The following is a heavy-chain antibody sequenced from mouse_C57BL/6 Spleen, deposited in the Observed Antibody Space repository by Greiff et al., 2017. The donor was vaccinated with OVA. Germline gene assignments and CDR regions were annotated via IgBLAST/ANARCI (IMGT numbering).Heavy chain of an antibody. Sequence: VQLQQSGPELVKPGASVKISCKASGYAFSSSWMNWVKQRPGKGLEWIGRIYPGDGDTNYNGKFKGKATLTADKSSSTAYMQLSSLTSEDSAVYFCARTSITTVVARSSYFDYWGQGTTLTVSS. CDR2: IYPGDGDT. CDR3: ARTSITTVVARSSYFDY. D-gene: IGHD1-1*01. J-gene: IGHJ2*01. V-gene: IGHV1-82*01. CDR1: GYAFSSSW.